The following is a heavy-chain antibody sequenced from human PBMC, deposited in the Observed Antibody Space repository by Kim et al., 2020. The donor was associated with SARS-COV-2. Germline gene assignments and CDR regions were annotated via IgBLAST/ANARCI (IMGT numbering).Heavy chain of an antibody. V-gene: IGHV4-4*07. J-gene: IGHJ6*02. CDR3: ARDGGARDGALFDYYGMDV. D-gene: IGHD3-16*01. CDR1: GGSISSYY. CDR2: IYTSGST. Sequence: SETLSLTCTVSGGSISSYYWSWIRQPAGKGLEWIGRIYTSGSTNYNPSLKSRVTMSVDTSKNQFSLKLSSVTAADTAVYYCARDGGARDGALFDYYGMDVWGQGTTVTVSS.